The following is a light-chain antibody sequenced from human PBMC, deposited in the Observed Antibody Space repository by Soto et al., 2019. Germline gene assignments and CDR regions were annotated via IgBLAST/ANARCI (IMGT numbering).Light chain of an antibody. Sequence: EIVLTQSPGTLSLSPGEGATLSCRASQSVSSNYLAWYQQEPGQAPRLLIFGASNRASDIPDRFSGSGSGTDFTLTISRLEPEDFAVYYCQQYGNSPPYTFGQGTKWIS. J-gene: IGKJ2*01. CDR3: QQYGNSPPYT. CDR2: GAS. CDR1: QSVSSNY. V-gene: IGKV3-20*01.